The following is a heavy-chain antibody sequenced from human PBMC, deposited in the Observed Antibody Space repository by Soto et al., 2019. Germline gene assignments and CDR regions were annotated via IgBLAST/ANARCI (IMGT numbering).Heavy chain of an antibody. V-gene: IGHV5-10-1*01. D-gene: IGHD3-22*01. CDR3: ARQIYDSDTGPNFQYYFDS. CDR2: IDPSDSQT. Sequence: PGESLKISCKGSGYSFAGYWITWVRQKPGKGLEWMGRIDPSDSQTYYSPSFRGHVTISVTKSTTTVFLQWRSLRASDTAMYYCARQIYDSDTGPNFQYYFDSWGQGTPITVSS. CDR1: GYSFAGYW. J-gene: IGHJ4*02.